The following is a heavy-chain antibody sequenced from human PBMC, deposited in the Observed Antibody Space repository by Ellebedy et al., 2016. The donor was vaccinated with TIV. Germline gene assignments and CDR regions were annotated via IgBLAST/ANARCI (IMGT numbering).Heavy chain of an antibody. J-gene: IGHJ4*02. CDR1: RFMFSGYY. CDR2: ISSTSDSA. V-gene: IGHV3-11*06. D-gene: IGHD2-15*01. CDR3: ARDRGSVVGEYFDL. Sequence: PGGSLRLSCAASRFMFSGYYMSWIRQAPGKGLEWVGYISSTSDSANYADPVKGRFTISRDNAKDSLYLQMTSLRAEDTAVYYCARDRGSVVGEYFDLWGQGTLVTVSS.